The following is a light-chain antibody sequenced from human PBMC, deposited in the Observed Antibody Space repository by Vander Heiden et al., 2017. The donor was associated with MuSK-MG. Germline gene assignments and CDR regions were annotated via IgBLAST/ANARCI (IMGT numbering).Light chain of an antibody. J-gene: IGLJ2*01. CDR1: KLGDKY. CDR2: QDS. Sequence: SYELTQPPSVSVSPGQTASITCSGDKLGDKYACWYQQKPGQSPVRVSYQDSKRPSGIPERFSGSNSGNTATLTISGTQAMDEADYYCQAWDSSTGVFGGGTKLTVL. V-gene: IGLV3-1*01. CDR3: QAWDSSTGV.